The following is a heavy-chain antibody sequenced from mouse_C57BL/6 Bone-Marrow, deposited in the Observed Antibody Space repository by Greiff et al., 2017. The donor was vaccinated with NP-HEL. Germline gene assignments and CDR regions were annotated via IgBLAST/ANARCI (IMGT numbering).Heavy chain of an antibody. Sequence: EVMLVESEGGLVQPGSSMKLSCTASGFTFSDYYMAWVRQVPEKGLEWVANINYDGSSTYYLDSLKSRFIISRDNAKNILYLQMSSLKSEDTATYYCATDGRGGAMDYWGQGTSVTVSS. CDR3: ATDGRGGAMDY. V-gene: IGHV5-16*01. CDR2: INYDGSST. CDR1: GFTFSDYY. J-gene: IGHJ4*01.